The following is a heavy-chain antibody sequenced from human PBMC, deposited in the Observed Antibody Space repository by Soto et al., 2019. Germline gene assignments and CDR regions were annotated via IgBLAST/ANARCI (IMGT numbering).Heavy chain of an antibody. V-gene: IGHV3-11*01. D-gene: IGHD3-16*01. Sequence: QVLLVESGGDLVKPGGSLRLSCAASGFSLGDHYMAWVRQAPGKGLEWLSYISPSGNTVYYADSVKGRFVVSRDNAKNSLYLQMRTVRAEHTAVYFCARELLNDYIWGSLGYWGQGTLVSVSS. J-gene: IGHJ4*02. CDR1: GFSLGDHY. CDR2: ISPSGNTV. CDR3: ARELLNDYIWGSLGY.